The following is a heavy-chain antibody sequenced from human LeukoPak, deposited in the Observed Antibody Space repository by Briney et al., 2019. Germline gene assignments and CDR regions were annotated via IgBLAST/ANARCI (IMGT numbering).Heavy chain of an antibody. CDR3: AKGSYGYVLYFDY. V-gene: IGHV3-23*01. CDR2: ISDRGSGT. J-gene: IGHJ4*02. D-gene: IGHD5-18*01. Sequence: GGSLRLSCAASGFTFGSYAMSWVRQAPGKGLEWVSGISDRGSGTYYADSVKGRFTISRDNSKNTLYLQMNSLRVVDTAVYYCAKGSYGYVLYFDYWGQGTLVTVSS. CDR1: GFTFGSYA.